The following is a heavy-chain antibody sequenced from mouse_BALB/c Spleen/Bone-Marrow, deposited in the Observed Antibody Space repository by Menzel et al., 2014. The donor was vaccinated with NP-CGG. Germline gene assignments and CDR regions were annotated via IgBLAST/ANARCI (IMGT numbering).Heavy chain of an antibody. CDR1: GFSLTIYG. CDR3: ARVLRLRDAMDY. V-gene: IGHV2-9*02. Sequence: QVQLQQSGPGLVAPSQSLSITCTVSGFSLTIYGVHWVRQPPGKGLEWLGVIWAGGITNYNSALMSRLNISKDNSKNQVFLNVYSLQTDDTAMYYCARVLRLRDAMDYWGQGTSVTVSS. D-gene: IGHD1-2*01. CDR2: IWAGGIT. J-gene: IGHJ4*01.